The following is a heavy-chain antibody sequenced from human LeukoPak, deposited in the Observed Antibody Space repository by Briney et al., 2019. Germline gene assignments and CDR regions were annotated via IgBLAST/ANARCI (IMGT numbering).Heavy chain of an antibody. CDR3: ARVLNIPESAFDI. CDR2: INPNSGGT. J-gene: IGHJ3*02. Sequence: ASVKVSCKASGYTFTGYYLHWVRQAPGQGLEWMGWINPNSGGTKYAQKFQGRVTMTRDTSISTAYMELSSLTSDDTAVYYCARVLNIPESAFDIWGQGTMVTVSS. V-gene: IGHV1-2*02. CDR1: GYTFTGYY. D-gene: IGHD2/OR15-2a*01.